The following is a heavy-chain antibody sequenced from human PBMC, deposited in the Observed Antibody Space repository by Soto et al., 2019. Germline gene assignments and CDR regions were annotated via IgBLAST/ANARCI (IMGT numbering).Heavy chain of an antibody. Sequence: GGSLILSCTASGFTFGDYAMSWFRKAPGKGLEWVGFIRSKAYGGTTEYAASVKGRFTISRDDSKSIAYLQMNSLKTEDTAVYYCATRKGGKVTTYGMDVWGQGTPVTVSS. J-gene: IGHJ6*02. CDR1: GFTFGDYA. CDR3: ATRKGGKVTTYGMDV. CDR2: IRSKAYGGTT. V-gene: IGHV3-49*03. D-gene: IGHD4-4*01.